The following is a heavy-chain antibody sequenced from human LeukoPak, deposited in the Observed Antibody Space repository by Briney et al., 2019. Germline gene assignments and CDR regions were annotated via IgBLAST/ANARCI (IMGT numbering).Heavy chain of an antibody. CDR3: ARKLDSRDYSIDC. V-gene: IGHV3-23*01. J-gene: IGHJ4*02. Sequence: GGSLRLSCAASGFTFSNYAMIWLRPAPGKGLAWVAGVSGSSGSTYYADSVKGRFTISRDNSKNTLSLQMNSLRAEDTAVYYCARKLDSRDYSIDCWGQGTLVTVSS. CDR2: VSGSSGST. CDR1: GFTFSNYA. D-gene: IGHD3-22*01.